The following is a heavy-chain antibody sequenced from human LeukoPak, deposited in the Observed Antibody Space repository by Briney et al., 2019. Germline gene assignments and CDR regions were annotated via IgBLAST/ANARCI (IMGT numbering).Heavy chain of an antibody. Sequence: GSLRLSCTASGFTSGFSFSTYAMSWVRQAPGKGLEWVSTISSSGGSTYYADSVKGRFTISRDNSKSTLYLQMDTLRADDTAAYYCAKDGWYYDSSGLGAFDVWGQGTMVTVSS. V-gene: IGHV3-23*01. D-gene: IGHD3-22*01. CDR3: AKDGWYYDSSGLGAFDV. CDR2: ISSSGGST. CDR1: GFSFSTYA. J-gene: IGHJ3*01.